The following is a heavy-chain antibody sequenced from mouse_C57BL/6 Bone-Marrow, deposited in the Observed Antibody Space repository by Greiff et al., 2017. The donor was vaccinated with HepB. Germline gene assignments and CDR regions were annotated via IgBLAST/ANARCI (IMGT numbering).Heavy chain of an antibody. CDR3: ARDYYGSSYWYFDV. D-gene: IGHD1-1*01. CDR2: ISSGSSTI. V-gene: IGHV5-17*01. J-gene: IGHJ1*03. CDR1: GFTFSDYG. Sequence: DVKLVESGGGLVKPGGSLKLSCAASGFTFSDYGIHWVRQAPEKGLEWVAYISSGSSTIYYADTVKGRFTISRDNAKNTLFLQMTSLRSEDTAMYYCARDYYGSSYWYFDVWGTGTTVTVSS.